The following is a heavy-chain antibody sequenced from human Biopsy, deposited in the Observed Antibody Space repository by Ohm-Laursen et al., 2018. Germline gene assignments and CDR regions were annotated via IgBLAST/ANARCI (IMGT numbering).Heavy chain of an antibody. CDR3: ARALGGYDLSAYYIDS. CDR2: IHTSGSA. Sequence: PGTLSLTSTVSGDSLSSYSWSWIRQPPGQGLEWLGFIHTSGSADHNPSLKSRVTVSMDVSNNDFSLKLTSVTAADTAVYYCARALGGYDLSAYYIDSWGQGTLVTVSS. D-gene: IGHD3-22*01. CDR1: GDSLSSYS. V-gene: IGHV4-4*08. J-gene: IGHJ4*02.